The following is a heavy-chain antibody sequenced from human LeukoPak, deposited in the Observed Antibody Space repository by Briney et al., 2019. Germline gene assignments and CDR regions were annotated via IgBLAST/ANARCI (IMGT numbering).Heavy chain of an antibody. Sequence: PGRSLRLSCAAAGFTFSTYGMHWVRQAPGKGLEWVAAISYDGSNKYYAASVKGRFTISRDNSKNTLFLHMNSLSAEDTAVYFCAKRGVVIRVILVGFHKEAYYFDSWGQGALVTVSS. J-gene: IGHJ4*02. V-gene: IGHV3-30*18. CDR2: ISYDGSNK. D-gene: IGHD3-22*01. CDR3: AKRGVVIRVILVGFHKEAYYFDS. CDR1: GFTFSTYG.